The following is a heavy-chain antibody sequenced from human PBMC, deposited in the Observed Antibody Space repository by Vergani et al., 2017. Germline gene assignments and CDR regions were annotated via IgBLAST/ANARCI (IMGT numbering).Heavy chain of an antibody. CDR2: IKQDGSEK. Sequence: EVQLVESGGGLVQPGGSLRLSCAASGFTFSSYWMSWVRQAPGKGREWVANIKQDGSEKYYVDSVKGRFTISRDNAKNSLYLQTNSLRAEDTAVYYCARGRYRSSWGSTKGGFDDWGQGTLVTVSS. V-gene: IGHV3-7*01. CDR3: ARGRYRSSWGSTKGGFDD. D-gene: IGHD6-13*01. CDR1: GFTFSSYW. J-gene: IGHJ4*02.